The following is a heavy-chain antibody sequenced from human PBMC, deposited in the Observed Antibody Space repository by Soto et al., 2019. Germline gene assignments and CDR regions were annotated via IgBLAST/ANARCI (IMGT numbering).Heavy chain of an antibody. CDR2: IYYSGST. CDR3: TRDHTYYYDSSGPSAYYYYYGMDV. Sequence: SETLSLTCTVSGGSISSSSYYWGWIRQPPGKGLEWIGSIYYSGSTYYNPSLKSRVTMSVDTSKNQFSLKLSSVTAADTAVYYCTRDHTYYYDSSGPSAYYYYYGMDVWGQGTTVTVSS. D-gene: IGHD3-22*01. V-gene: IGHV4-39*07. J-gene: IGHJ6*02. CDR1: GGSISSSSYY.